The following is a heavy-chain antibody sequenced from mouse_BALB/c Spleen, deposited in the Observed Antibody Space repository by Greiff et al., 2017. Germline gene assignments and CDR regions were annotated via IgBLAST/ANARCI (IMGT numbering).Heavy chain of an antibody. Sequence: QVQLKQSGAELAKPGASVKMSCKASGYTFTSYWMHWVKQRPGQGLEWIGYINPSTGYTEYNQKFKDKATLTADKSSSTAYMQLSSLTSEDSAVYYCARRSTTSWFAYWGQGTLVTVSA. V-gene: IGHV1-7*01. CDR2: INPSTGYT. J-gene: IGHJ3*01. D-gene: IGHD2-1*01. CDR1: GYTFTSYW. CDR3: ARRSTTSWFAY.